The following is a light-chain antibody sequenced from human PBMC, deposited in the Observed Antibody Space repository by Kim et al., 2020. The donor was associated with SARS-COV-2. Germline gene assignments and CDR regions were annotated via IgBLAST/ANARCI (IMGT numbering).Light chain of an antibody. CDR2: GAS. J-gene: IGKJ1*01. CDR1: QSTSSTY. V-gene: IGKV3-20*01. CDR3: QQYGGAPWT. Sequence: FSPGERATLSCRTSQSTSSTYVAWYQQKPGQAPRLLFYGASSRATGIPDRFSGGGSGTDYTLTISRLEPEDVAVYFCQQYGGAPWTFGQGTKLEI.